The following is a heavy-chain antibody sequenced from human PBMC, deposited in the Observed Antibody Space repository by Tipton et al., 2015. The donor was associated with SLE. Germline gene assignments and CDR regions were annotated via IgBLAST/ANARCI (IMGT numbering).Heavy chain of an antibody. J-gene: IGHJ4*02. CDR3: ARLSWAHYYFDY. CDR2: VSSYNGDT. Sequence: QLVQSGAEVKKPGASVNVSCKASGYTFNRYGITWVRQAPGQGLEWMGWVSSYNGDTKFAQKFQGRVTMTTDPSTTTAYMELRGLRSDDTAVYYCARLSWAHYYFDYWGQGALVTVSS. V-gene: IGHV1-18*01. CDR1: GYTFNRYG. D-gene: IGHD7-27*01.